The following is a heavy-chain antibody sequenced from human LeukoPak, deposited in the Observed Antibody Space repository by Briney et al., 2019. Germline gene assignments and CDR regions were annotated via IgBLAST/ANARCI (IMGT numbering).Heavy chain of an antibody. V-gene: IGHV3-53*01. CDR1: GFTVSSNY. J-gene: IGHJ4*02. Sequence: GGSLRLSCAASGFTVSSNYMSWVRQAPGKGLEWVSVIYSGGSTYYADSVKGRFTISRDNSKNTLYLQMNSLRAEDTAVYYCARVPPLTDGWPFDYWGQGTLVTVSS. D-gene: IGHD5-24*01. CDR2: IYSGGST. CDR3: ARVPPLTDGWPFDY.